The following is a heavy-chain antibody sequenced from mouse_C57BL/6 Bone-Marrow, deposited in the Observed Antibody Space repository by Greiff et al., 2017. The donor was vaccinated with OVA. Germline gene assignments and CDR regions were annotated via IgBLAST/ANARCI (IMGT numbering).Heavy chain of an antibody. CDR1: GFSLSTFGMG. Sequence: QVTLKESGPGILQPSQTLSLTCSSSGFSLSTFGMGVVWIRQPSGKGLEWLAHIWCDDDKYYNPALKSRLTNSKDTSKNQLFLRIANVETADTATYYWARGYYGSNSWFAYWGQGTLVTVSS. J-gene: IGHJ3*01. CDR2: IWCDDDK. CDR3: ARGYYGSNSWFAY. D-gene: IGHD1-1*01. V-gene: IGHV8-8*01.